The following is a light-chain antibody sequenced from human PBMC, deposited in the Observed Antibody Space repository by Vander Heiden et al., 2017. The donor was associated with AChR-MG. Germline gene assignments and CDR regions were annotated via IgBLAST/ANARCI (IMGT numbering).Light chain of an antibody. J-gene: IGKJ1*01. V-gene: IGKV1-39*01. Sequence: DIQMTQSPSSLSASVGDRVTITCRASQSISSYLNWYQQKPGKAPNLLIYAASSLQSGVPPRFSGSGSGTDFTLIISSLQPEDFATYYCQQSYSFPWTFGQGTKVEIK. CDR2: AAS. CDR3: QQSYSFPWT. CDR1: QSISSY.